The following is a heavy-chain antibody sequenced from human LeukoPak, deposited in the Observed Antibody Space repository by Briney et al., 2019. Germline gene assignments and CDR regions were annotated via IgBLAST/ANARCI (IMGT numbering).Heavy chain of an antibody. V-gene: IGHV4-34*01. CDR3: ARDSGTAHHYYYGMDV. D-gene: IGHD5-18*01. CDR1: GGSFSDYY. Sequence: SETLSLTCAVYGGSFSDYYWNWLRQPPGKGLEWIGEINHSGSTNYNPSLKSRVTISVDTSKSQFSLKLRSVTAADTAVYYCARDSGTAHHYYYGMDVWGQGTTVTVSS. CDR2: INHSGST. J-gene: IGHJ6*02.